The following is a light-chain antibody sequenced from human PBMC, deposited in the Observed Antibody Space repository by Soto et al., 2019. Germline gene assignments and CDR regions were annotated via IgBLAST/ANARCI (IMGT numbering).Light chain of an antibody. J-gene: IGLJ1*01. V-gene: IGLV2-14*01. Sequence: QSALTQPASVSGSPGQSITVSCTGTSSDIGSYNYVSWYQQRPGKAPKLMIYEVSNRPSGVSNRFSGSKSGNTASLTISGLQAEDEADYYCSSYTTSSARVFGTGTKPPS. CDR2: EVS. CDR1: SSDIGSYNY. CDR3: SSYTTSSARV.